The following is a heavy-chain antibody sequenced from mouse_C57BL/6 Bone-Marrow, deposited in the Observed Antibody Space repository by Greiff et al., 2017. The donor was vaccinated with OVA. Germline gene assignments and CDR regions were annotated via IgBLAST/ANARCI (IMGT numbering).Heavy chain of an antibody. D-gene: IGHD1-1*01. CDR3: TRIYYYGSSYNFDY. J-gene: IGHJ2*01. CDR2: IDPETGGT. CDR1: GYTFTDYE. Sequence: VQLHQSGAELVRPGASVTLSCKASGYTFTDYEMHWVKQTPVHGLEWIGAIDPETGGTAYNQKFKGKAILTADKSSSTAYRELRSLTSEDSAVYYCTRIYYYGSSYNFDYWGQGTTLTVSS. V-gene: IGHV1-15*01.